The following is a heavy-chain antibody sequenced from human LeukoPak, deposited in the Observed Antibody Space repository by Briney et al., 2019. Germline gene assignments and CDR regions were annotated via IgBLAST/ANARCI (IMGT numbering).Heavy chain of an antibody. CDR2: ISSSSSYI. J-gene: IGHJ3*02. V-gene: IGHV3-21*01. D-gene: IGHD3-10*01. Sequence: TGGSLRLSCAASGFTFSSYSMDWVRQAPGKGLEWVSSISSSSSYIYYADSVKGRFTISRDNAKNSLYLQMNSLRAEDTAVYYCARDGPDVLLWFGDPIGGAFDIWGQGTMVTVSS. CDR3: ARDGPDVLLWFGDPIGGAFDI. CDR1: GFTFSSYS.